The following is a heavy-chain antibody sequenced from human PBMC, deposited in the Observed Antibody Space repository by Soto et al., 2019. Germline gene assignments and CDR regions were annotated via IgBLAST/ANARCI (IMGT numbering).Heavy chain of an antibody. V-gene: IGHV3-23*01. J-gene: IGHJ4*02. CDR2: ISGSGGST. CDR3: AKRGGSTSWPFDY. CDR1: GFTFSSYA. D-gene: IGHD2-2*01. Sequence: GSLRLSCAASGFTFSSYAMSWVRQAPGKGLEWVSAISGSGGSTYYADSVKGRFTISRDNSKNTLHLQMNSLRAEDTAVYYCAKRGGSTSWPFDYWGQGTLVTVSS.